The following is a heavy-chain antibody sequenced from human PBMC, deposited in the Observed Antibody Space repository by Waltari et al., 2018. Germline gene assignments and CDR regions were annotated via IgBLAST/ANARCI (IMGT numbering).Heavy chain of an antibody. V-gene: IGHV3-66*01. D-gene: IGHD2-2*01. J-gene: IGHJ5*02. CDR2: IDSGGAT. CDR3: ARGFGTSWSHGP. CDR1: GFPVSGDY. Sequence: EVQLVESGGDLVQPGGSLRLSCAASGFPVSGDYMSWCRPAPGKGLEWVSLIDSGGATYYADSVKGRFTISRDNSKNTLYLQMSSLRAEDTAVYYCARGFGTSWSHGPWGQGTLVTVSS.